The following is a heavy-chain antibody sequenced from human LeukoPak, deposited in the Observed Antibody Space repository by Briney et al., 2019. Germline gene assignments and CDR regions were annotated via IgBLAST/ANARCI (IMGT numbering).Heavy chain of an antibody. CDR2: INPNSGGT. V-gene: IGHV1-2*02. J-gene: IGHJ5*02. CDR1: GYTFTGHY. Sequence: ASVKVSCKASGYTFTGHYMHWVRQAPGQGLEWMGWINPNSGGTNYAQKFQGRVTMTRDTSISTAYMELSRLRSDDTAVYYCARIHLGTVDWFGPWGQGTLVTVSS. CDR3: ARIHLGTVDWFGP. D-gene: IGHD3-10*01.